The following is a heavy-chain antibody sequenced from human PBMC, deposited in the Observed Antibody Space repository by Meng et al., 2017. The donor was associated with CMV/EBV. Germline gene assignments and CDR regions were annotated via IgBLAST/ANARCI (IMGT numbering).Heavy chain of an antibody. CDR2: INPSGGST. CDR1: GYTFTSYY. V-gene: IGHV1-46*01. D-gene: IGHD6-6*01. J-gene: IGHJ4*02. CDR3: ARFPYSSSLGIYYFDY. Sequence: ASVKVSCKASGYTFTSYYMHWVRQAPGQGLEWMGIINPSGGSTSYAQKLQGRVTMTRDTSTSTVYMELSSLRSEDTAVYYCARFPYSSSLGIYYFDYWGQGTLVTVSS.